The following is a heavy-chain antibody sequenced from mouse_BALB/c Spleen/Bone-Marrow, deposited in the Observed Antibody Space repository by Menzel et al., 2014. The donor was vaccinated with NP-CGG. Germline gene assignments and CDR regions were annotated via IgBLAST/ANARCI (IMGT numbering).Heavy chain of an antibody. CDR3: ASPSDGNPFAY. D-gene: IGHD2-1*01. V-gene: IGHV1-80*01. CDR1: GYAFSSYW. J-gene: IGHJ3*01. Sequence: QVQLQQSGAELVRPGSSVKISCKASGYAFSSYWMNWVKQRPGQGLEWIGQIYPGDGDTNYNGEFKGKATLTVDKSSSTAYMQRNSPTSEESAVYYCASPSDGNPFAYWDQGTLVTVSA. CDR2: IYPGDGDT.